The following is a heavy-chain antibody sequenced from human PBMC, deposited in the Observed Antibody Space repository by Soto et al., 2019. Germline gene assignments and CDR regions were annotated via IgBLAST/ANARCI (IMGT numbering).Heavy chain of an antibody. Sequence: QVQLQQWGAGLLKPSETLSLTCAVYGGSFSGYYWNWIRQPPGKGLEWIGEINHSGSTNYNPSLKGRVTLSVDPSKNQFSLKLSSVTAADTAVYYCARGWGRIFDYWGQGTLVTVSS. CDR1: GGSFSGYY. D-gene: IGHD7-27*01. V-gene: IGHV4-34*01. CDR3: ARGWGRIFDY. J-gene: IGHJ4*02. CDR2: INHSGST.